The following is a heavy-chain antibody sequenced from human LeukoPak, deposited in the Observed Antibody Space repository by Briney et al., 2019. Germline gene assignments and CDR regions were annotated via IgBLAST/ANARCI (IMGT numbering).Heavy chain of an antibody. CDR1: GGSFNDYY. CDR2: IRHSGST. CDR3: ARRGSWSYYYAMDV. D-gene: IGHD6-13*01. Sequence: SETLSLTCDVSGGSFNDYYWSWIRQPPGKGLEWIGEIRHSGSTNYNPSLKSRVTMSVDTSKNQFSLKLSSVTAADTAVYYCARRGSWSYYYAMDVWGQGATVAVSS. J-gene: IGHJ6*02. V-gene: IGHV4-34*01.